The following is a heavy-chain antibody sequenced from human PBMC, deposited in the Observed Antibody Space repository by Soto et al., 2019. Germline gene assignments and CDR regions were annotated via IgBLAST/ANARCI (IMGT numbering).Heavy chain of an antibody. V-gene: IGHV3-30-3*01. Sequence: QVQLVESGGGVVQPGRSLRLSCAASGFTFSSFAMHWVRQATGKGLEWVAIMSYDGSNKYYADSVKGRFTISRDNYKNALYLQMNSLRAEDTAVYYCARGYSSSSAAFDYWGQGTLVTVSS. CDR2: MSYDGSNK. CDR3: ARGYSSSSAAFDY. CDR1: GFTFSSFA. J-gene: IGHJ4*02. D-gene: IGHD6-13*01.